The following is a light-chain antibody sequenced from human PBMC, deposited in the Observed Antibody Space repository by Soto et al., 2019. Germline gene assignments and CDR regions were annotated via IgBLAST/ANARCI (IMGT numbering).Light chain of an antibody. CDR2: DVS. CDR3: SSYTSSSTLV. J-gene: IGLJ1*01. V-gene: IGLV2-14*01. Sequence: QSALTQPASVSGSPGQSITISCTGTSSDVGGYNYVSWYQQHPGKAPKLMIYDVSNRPSGVSNRFSGSKSGNTASLTISGLKAEDEDDYYCSSYTSSSTLVFGTGTKVTVL. CDR1: SSDVGGYNY.